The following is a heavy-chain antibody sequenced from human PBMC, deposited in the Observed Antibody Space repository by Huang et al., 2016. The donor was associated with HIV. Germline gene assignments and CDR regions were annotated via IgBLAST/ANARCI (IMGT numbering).Heavy chain of an antibody. Sequence: QVQLQQWGAGLLKSSETLSLTCAVYGGSFSAYYWSWIRQSPGTGLGGIGEISPGGTTNFNPSLKSRVTISVDTSKNQFSLKLNSVTAADTAVYYCARLVVSVAGAHFDYWGQGTLVTVSS. V-gene: IGHV4-34*01. J-gene: IGHJ4*02. CDR1: GGSFSAYY. CDR2: ISPGGTT. CDR3: ARLVVSVAGAHFDY. D-gene: IGHD6-19*01.